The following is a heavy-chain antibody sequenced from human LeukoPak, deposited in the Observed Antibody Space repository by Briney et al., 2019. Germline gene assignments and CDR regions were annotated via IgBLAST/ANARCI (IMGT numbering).Heavy chain of an antibody. CDR3: ARGCASCGHYNYYFMDV. V-gene: IGHV3-48*02. J-gene: IGHJ6*03. Sequence: GGSLRLSCAASGFTVSSYNMNWVRHTPGKGLEWVSYISSSGYTMHHADSVKGRFTVSRDSAKNSLYLQMNSLRDEDAAVYFCARGCASCGHYNYYFMDVRGKGTTVTVSS. CDR2: ISSSGYTM. CDR1: GFTVSSYN. D-gene: IGHD2-2*01.